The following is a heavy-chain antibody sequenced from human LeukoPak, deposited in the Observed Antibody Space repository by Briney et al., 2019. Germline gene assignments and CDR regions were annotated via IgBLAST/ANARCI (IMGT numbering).Heavy chain of an antibody. CDR1: GYSFTSYW. D-gene: IGHD2-2*01. V-gene: IGHV5-51*01. CDR2: IYPGDSDT. CDR3: ARRAYCSSTSCQARGHDAFDI. J-gene: IGHJ3*02. Sequence: GESLKISCKGSGYSFTSYWIGWVRQIPGKGLEWMGIIYPGDSDTRYSPSFQGQVTISADKSISTAYLQWSSLKASDTAMYYCARRAYCSSTSCQARGHDAFDIWGQGTMVTVSS.